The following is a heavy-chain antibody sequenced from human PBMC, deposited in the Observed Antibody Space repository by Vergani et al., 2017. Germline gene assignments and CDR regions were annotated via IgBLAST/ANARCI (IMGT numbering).Heavy chain of an antibody. V-gene: IGHV1-18*01. J-gene: IGHJ5*02. Sequence: QVQLVQSGAEVKKPGASVKVSCKASGYTFTSYGISWVRQAPGQGLEWMGWISAYNGNTNYAQKLQGRVTMTTDTSTSTAYMELSSLRSEDTAVYYCAVRTNIAAAGTANWFDPWGQGTLVTVSS. CDR3: AVRTNIAAAGTANWFDP. CDR1: GYTFTSYG. D-gene: IGHD6-13*01. CDR2: ISAYNGNT.